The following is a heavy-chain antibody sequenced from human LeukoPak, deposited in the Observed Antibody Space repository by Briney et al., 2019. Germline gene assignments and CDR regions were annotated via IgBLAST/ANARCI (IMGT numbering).Heavy chain of an antibody. CDR3: ARVGIVVVPAARVPARWFDP. D-gene: IGHD2-2*01. Sequence: PSETLSLTCAVYGGSFSGYYWSWIRQPPGKGLEWIGEINHSGSTNYNPSLKSRVTISVDTSKNQFSLKLSSVTAADTAVYYCARVGIVVVPAARVPARWFDPWGQGTLVAVS. J-gene: IGHJ5*02. V-gene: IGHV4-34*01. CDR2: INHSGST. CDR1: GGSFSGYY.